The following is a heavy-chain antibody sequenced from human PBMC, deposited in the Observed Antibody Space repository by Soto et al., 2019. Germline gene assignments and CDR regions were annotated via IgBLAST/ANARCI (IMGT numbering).Heavy chain of an antibody. CDR1: GFTFSSYS. V-gene: IGHV3-21*04. CDR3: VRATYFSDSSGYTRCFDY. CDR2: ISSSSSYI. J-gene: IGHJ4*02. Sequence: LRXSCAASGFTFSSYSMNWVRQAPGKGLEWGSSISSSSSYIYYADSVKGRFTISRDNAKNSLYLQMNSLRAEDTAVYYCVRATYFSDSSGYTRCFDYWGQGTLVTVSS. D-gene: IGHD3-22*01.